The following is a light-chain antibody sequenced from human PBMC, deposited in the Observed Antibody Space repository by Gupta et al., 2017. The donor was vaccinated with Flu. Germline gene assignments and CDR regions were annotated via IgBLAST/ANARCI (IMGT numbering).Light chain of an antibody. Sequence: PSSLSASVGAIFTITCRASQSITRYFNCYQHKPGKAPQLLIYPSSNLHRGVPSMFRASGSGTEFTLTISSLQPEDFATYICQQSYTTPYTFGQGTKLEIK. V-gene: IGKV1-39*01. CDR3: QQSYTTPYT. CDR1: QSITRY. CDR2: PSS. J-gene: IGKJ2*01.